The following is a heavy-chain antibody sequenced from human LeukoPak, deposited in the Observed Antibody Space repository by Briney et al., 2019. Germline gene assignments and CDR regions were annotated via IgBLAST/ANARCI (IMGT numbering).Heavy chain of an antibody. D-gene: IGHD3-22*01. CDR2: IYPGDSDT. CDR1: GYSFTSYW. J-gene: IGHJ5*02. V-gene: IGHV5-51*01. CDR3: ARHVSPESAIVVVTNWFDP. Sequence: GESLKISCKGSGYSFTSYWIGWVRQMPGKGLEWMGIIYPGDSDTRYSPSFQGQVTISADKSISTAYLQWSSLKASDTAMYYCARHVSPESAIVVVTNWFDPWGQGTLVTVSS.